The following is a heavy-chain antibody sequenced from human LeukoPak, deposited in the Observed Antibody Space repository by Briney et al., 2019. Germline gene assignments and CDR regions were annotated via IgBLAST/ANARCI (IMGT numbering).Heavy chain of an antibody. V-gene: IGHV4-39*01. CDR1: GGSISSSTYF. J-gene: IGHJ6*02. D-gene: IGHD5-18*01. CDR3: ARGGVGGYSYGSYYYGMDV. CDR2: IYYSGST. Sequence: SETLSLTCTVSGGSISSSTYFWGWIRQPPGKGLEWVGTIYYSGSTYYNPSLKSRVTISVDTSKNQFSPKLSSVTAADTAVYYCARGGVGGYSYGSYYYGMDVWGQGTTVTVSS.